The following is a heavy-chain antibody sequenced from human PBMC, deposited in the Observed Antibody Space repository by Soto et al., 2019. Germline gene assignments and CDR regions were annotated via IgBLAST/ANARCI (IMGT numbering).Heavy chain of an antibody. V-gene: IGHV1-18*01. Sequence: ASVKVSCKTSGFTFNSYGITWVRQAPGQGLEWMGWISGYNGNTYYAQKFQGRLTMNTDTSTSAAYMELTSLRSEDTAVYYCARDFSIAARPLGWFDPWGQGTLVTVSS. J-gene: IGHJ5*02. CDR2: ISGYNGNT. D-gene: IGHD6-6*01. CDR1: GFTFNSYG. CDR3: ARDFSIAARPLGWFDP.